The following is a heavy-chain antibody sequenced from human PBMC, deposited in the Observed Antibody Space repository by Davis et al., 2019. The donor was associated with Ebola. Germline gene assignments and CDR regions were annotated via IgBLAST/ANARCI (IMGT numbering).Heavy chain of an antibody. CDR3: AKVESPGY. CDR1: RFTFRSYC. V-gene: IGHV3-30*18. J-gene: IGHJ4*02. D-gene: IGHD5-24*01. Sequence: WGSLRLSCAASRFTFRSYCMHWVRQAPGKGLEWVAVISYDGSNKYYADSVKGRFTISRDNSKNTLYLQMNSLRAEDTAVYYCAKVESPGYWGQGTLVTVSS. CDR2: ISYDGSNK.